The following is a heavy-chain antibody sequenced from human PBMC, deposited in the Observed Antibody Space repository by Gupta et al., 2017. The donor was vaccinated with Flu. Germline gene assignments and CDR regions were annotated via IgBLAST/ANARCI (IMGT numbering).Heavy chain of an antibody. J-gene: IGHJ4*01. CDR3: ASHTPVSGASRFPFDH. D-gene: IGHD7-27*01. Sequence: GRFTISRDNSKNTLFLQMNNLRVEDTAVYYCASHTPVSGASRFPFDHWGHGTLVTVSS. V-gene: IGHV3-23*01.